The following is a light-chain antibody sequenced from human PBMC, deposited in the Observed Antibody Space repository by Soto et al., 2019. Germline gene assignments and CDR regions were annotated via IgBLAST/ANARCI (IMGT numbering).Light chain of an antibody. CDR1: NSNIGTNT. CDR2: SND. V-gene: IGLV1-44*01. Sequence: QAVVTQPPSASETPGQGVTISCSGSNSNIGTNTVNWYKQLPGTAPKLLIYSNDLRPSGVPDRFSGSKSGTSASLAISGLQSEDEADYYCEAWDDSRYGAVFGGGTKLTVL. J-gene: IGLJ2*01. CDR3: EAWDDSRYGAV.